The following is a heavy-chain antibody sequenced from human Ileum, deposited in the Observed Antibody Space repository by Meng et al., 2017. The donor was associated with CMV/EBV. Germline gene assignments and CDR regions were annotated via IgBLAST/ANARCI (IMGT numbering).Heavy chain of an antibody. CDR3: ATNSEDY. J-gene: IGHJ4*02. CDR1: GGSFSDYY. V-gene: IGHV4-34*01. CDR2: VHHSGIT. Sequence: GQLQQWGAGLLKRSESLSLTGAVYGGSFSDYYWIWIRQSPGKVLEWIGEVHHSGITNYNPSLKSRVTISVDTSKNQFFLKLTSVTAADTGLYYCATNSEDYWGQGTLVTVSS. D-gene: IGHD4-23*01.